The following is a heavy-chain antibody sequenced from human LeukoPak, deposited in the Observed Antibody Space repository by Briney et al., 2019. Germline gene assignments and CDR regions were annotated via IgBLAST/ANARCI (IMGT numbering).Heavy chain of an antibody. J-gene: IGHJ5*02. CDR3: ASTSQVVIAAANNWFDP. D-gene: IGHD6-13*01. V-gene: IGHV4-39*07. CDR2: IYYSGST. Sequence: SETLSLTCTVSGGSISSSSYYWGWIRQPPGKGLEWIGSIYYSGSTNYNPSLKSRVTISVDTSKNQFSLKLSSVTAADTAVYYCASTSQVVIAAANNWFDPWGQGTLVTVSS. CDR1: GGSISSSSYY.